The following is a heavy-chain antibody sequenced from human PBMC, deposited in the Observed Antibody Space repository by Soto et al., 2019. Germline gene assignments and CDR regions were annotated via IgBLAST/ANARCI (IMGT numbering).Heavy chain of an antibody. CDR2: IIPIVETP. CDR1: GGTFNSYD. CDR3: ARLARPNYYDTSGFFKDNGFDP. Sequence: QVQLVQSGAEVKKPGSSMKVSCKASGGTFNSYDINWVRQAPGQGLEWMGGIIPIVETPKYAQKFQGRVTITADESTNTGYMELSSLRSEDTAMYYCARLARPNYYDTSGFFKDNGFDPWGQGTLVTVSS. V-gene: IGHV1-69*01. J-gene: IGHJ5*02. D-gene: IGHD3-22*01.